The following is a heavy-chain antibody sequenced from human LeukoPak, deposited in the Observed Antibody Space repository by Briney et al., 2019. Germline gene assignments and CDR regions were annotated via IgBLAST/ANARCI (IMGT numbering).Heavy chain of an antibody. Sequence: ASVKVSCKVSGYTLTELSMHWVRQAPGKGLEWMGGFDPEDGETIYAQKFRGRVTMTDDTSTDTAYMELSSLRSEDTAVYYCATLPDRDGDYWGQGTLVTVSS. D-gene: IGHD5-24*01. CDR3: ATLPDRDGDY. CDR2: FDPEDGET. CDR1: GYTLTELS. J-gene: IGHJ4*02. V-gene: IGHV1-24*01.